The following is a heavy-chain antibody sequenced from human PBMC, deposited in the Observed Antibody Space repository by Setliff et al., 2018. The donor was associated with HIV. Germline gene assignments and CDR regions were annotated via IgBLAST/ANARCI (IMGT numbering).Heavy chain of an antibody. D-gene: IGHD3-22*01. CDR2: MNPNSGNT. Sequence: ASVKVSCKASGYTFTSYDINWVRQATGQGLEWMGWMNPNSGNTGYAQKFQGRVTMTRNTSISTAYMELSSLRSEDTAVYYCATYHYYDSSAYFIDLYYFDYWGQGTLVTVS. CDR1: GYTFTSYD. J-gene: IGHJ4*02. CDR3: ATYHYYDSSAYFIDLYYFDY. V-gene: IGHV1-8*01.